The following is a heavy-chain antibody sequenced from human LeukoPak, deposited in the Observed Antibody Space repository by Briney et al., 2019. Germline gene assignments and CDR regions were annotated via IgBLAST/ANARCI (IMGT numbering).Heavy chain of an antibody. D-gene: IGHD3-22*01. CDR3: ARGLVGDSSGYYPVY. V-gene: IGHV4-34*01. Sequence: SETLSLTCAVYGGSFSGYYWSWIRQPPGKGLEWIGEINHSGSTNYNPSLERRVTISVDTSKNQFSLKVSSVTDADTAVHYCARGLVGDSSGYYPVYWGQGTLVTVSS. J-gene: IGHJ4*02. CDR1: GGSFSGYY. CDR2: INHSGST.